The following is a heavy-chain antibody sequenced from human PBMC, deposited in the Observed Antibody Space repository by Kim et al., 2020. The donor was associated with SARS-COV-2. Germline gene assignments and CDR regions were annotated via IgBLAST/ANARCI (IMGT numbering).Heavy chain of an antibody. D-gene: IGHD3-16*02. CDR1: GGSFSGYY. Sequence: SETLSLTCAVYGGSFSGYYWSWIRQPPGKGLEWIGEINHSGSTNYNPSLKSRVTISVDTSKNQFSLKLSSVTAADTAVYYCARGRLVSPRYVWGSYRTHFYGMDVWGQGTTVTVSS. V-gene: IGHV4-34*01. J-gene: IGHJ6*02. CDR3: ARGRLVSPRYVWGSYRTHFYGMDV. CDR2: INHSGST.